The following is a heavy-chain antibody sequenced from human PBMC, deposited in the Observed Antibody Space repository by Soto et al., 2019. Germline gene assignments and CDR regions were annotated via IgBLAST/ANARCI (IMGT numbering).Heavy chain of an antibody. CDR3: ARDRLSRTSSITFDY. Sequence: QVQLVQSGADVKKPGASVKLSCKASGYTFTTYAISWLRQAPGQGLEWMGWSNTYTGNTDYAQSLLGRVTMTTDTSTNTAYMELRSLRSDDTAVYYCARDRLSRTSSITFDYWGQGVLVTVSS. CDR1: GYTFTTYA. V-gene: IGHV1-18*01. CDR2: SNTYTGNT. D-gene: IGHD6-6*01. J-gene: IGHJ4*02.